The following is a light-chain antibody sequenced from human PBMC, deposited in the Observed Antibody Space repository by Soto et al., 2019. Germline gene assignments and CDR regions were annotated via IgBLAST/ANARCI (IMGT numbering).Light chain of an antibody. CDR3: QQYFSPPFP. CDR2: WAS. CDR1: QTIFYTSSNKNY. J-gene: IGKJ3*01. Sequence: DIVMTQSPDSLAVSLGERATIHCKSSQTIFYTSSNKNYLAWYQQRPGQPPKLLIYWASDRESGVPNRFSGSGCGRNFPLTIGGRQAEDVAFFYSQQYFSPPFPFGRGTRGDIK. V-gene: IGKV4-1*01.